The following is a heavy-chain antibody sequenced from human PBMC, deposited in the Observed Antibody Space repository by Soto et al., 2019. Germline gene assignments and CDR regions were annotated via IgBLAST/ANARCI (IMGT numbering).Heavy chain of an antibody. CDR3: ARPGHYDFWSGYYKRGRGYYYYGMDV. V-gene: IGHV5-51*01. CDR1: GYSFTSYW. CDR2: IYPGDSDT. D-gene: IGHD3-3*01. J-gene: IGHJ6*02. Sequence: GESLKISCKGSGYSFTSYWIGWVRQMPGKGLEWRGIIYPGDSDTRYSPSFQGQVTISADKSISTAYLQWSSLKASDTAMYYCARPGHYDFWSGYYKRGRGYYYYGMDVWGQGTTVTVSS.